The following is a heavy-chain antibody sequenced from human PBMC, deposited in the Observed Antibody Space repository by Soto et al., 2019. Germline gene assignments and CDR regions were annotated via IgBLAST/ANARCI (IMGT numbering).Heavy chain of an antibody. CDR1: GFTFSNAW. CDR3: TTQAVLRFLEWFEYFDY. J-gene: IGHJ4*02. D-gene: IGHD3-3*01. V-gene: IGHV3-15*01. CDR2: IKSKTDGGTT. Sequence: GGSLRLSCAASGFTFSNAWMSWVRQAPGKGLEWVGRIKSKTDGGTTDYAAPVKGRFTISRDDSKNTLYLQMNSLKTEDTAVYYCTTQAVLRFLEWFEYFDYWGQGTLVTVS.